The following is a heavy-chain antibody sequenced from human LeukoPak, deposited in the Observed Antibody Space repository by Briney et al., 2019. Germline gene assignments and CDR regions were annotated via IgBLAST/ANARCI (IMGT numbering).Heavy chain of an antibody. CDR2: ISYDGSNK. CDR1: GFTFSSYA. J-gene: IGHJ4*02. D-gene: IGHD2-2*01. CDR3: ARDRGTPVVPAVLYYFDY. V-gene: IGHV3-30-3*01. Sequence: GGSLRLSCAASGFTFSSYAMHWVRQAPGKGLEWVAVISYDGSNKYYADSVKGRFTISRDNSKNTLYLQMNSLRAEDTAVYYCARDRGTPVVPAVLYYFDYWGQGTLVTVSS.